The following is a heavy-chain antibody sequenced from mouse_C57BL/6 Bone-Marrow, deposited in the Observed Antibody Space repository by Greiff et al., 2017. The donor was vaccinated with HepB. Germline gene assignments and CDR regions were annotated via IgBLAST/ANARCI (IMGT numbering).Heavy chain of an antibody. J-gene: IGHJ2*01. V-gene: IGHV1-58*01. CDR1: GYTFTSYG. CDR2: IYIGNGYT. D-gene: IGHD1-1*01. CDR3: ARRTTVVPFDY. Sequence: EVKLVESGAELVRPGSSVKMSCKTSGYTFTSYGINWVKQRPGQGLEWIGYIYIGNGYTEYNEKFKGKATLTSDTSSSTAYMQLSSLTSEDSAVYYCARRTTVVPFDYWGQGTTLTVSS.